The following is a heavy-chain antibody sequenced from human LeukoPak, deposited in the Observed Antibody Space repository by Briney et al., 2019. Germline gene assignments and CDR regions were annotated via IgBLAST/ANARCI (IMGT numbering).Heavy chain of an antibody. J-gene: IGHJ4*02. CDR1: GGSISSYY. D-gene: IGHD5-18*01. V-gene: IGHV4-59*08. CDR2: IYYSGST. Sequence: SETLSLTCTVSGGSISSYYWSWIRQPPGKGLEWIGYIYYSGSTNYNPSLKSRVTMSVDTSKNQFSLKLYSVTAADTAVYYCAGTTGYSYGYGYFDYWGQGTLVTVSS. CDR3: AGTTGYSYGYGYFDY.